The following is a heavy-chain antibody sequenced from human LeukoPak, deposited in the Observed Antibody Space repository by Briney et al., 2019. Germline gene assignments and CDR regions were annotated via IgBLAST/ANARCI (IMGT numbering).Heavy chain of an antibody. Sequence: SETLSLTCTVSGGSISSGSYYWSWIRQPAGEGLEWIGRIYTSGSTNYNPSLKSRVTISVDTSKNQFSLKLSSVTAADTAVYYCARGIPVTIFGVASATYYMDVWGKGTTVTVSS. V-gene: IGHV4-61*02. CDR1: GGSISSGSYY. CDR2: IYTSGST. J-gene: IGHJ6*03. CDR3: ARGIPVTIFGVASATYYMDV. D-gene: IGHD3-3*01.